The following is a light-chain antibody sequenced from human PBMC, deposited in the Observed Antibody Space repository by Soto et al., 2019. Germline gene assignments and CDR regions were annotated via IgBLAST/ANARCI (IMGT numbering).Light chain of an antibody. Sequence: SYELTQPPSVSXAXXXTXXXXXXXXXXVSKNVHWYHQKPGQAPVLVVYDDSDRPSGIPERFSGCNSGNTATLTISRVEAGDEADYYCQVWDSSSHHLYVFGTGTKVTVL. CDR2: DDS. CDR1: XXVSKN. J-gene: IGLJ1*01. V-gene: IGLV3-21*02. CDR3: QVWDSSSHHLYV.